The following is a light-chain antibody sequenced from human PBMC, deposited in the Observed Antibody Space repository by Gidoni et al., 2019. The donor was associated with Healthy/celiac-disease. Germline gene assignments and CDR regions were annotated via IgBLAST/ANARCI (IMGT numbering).Light chain of an antibody. J-gene: IGKJ4*01. V-gene: IGKV3-20*01. CDR1: QSVSSSY. CDR3: QQYGSSPPLT. CDR2: GAS. Sequence: EYVLTQSPGTLSLSPGERATLSCRASQSVSSSYLAWYQQKHGQAPRLLIYGASSRATGIPDRFSGSGSGTDFTLTISSLEPEDFAVYYCQQYGSSPPLTFGGGTKVEIK.